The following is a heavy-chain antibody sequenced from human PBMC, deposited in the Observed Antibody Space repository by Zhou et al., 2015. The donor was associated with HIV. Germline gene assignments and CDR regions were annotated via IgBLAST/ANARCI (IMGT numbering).Heavy chain of an antibody. CDR3: ATVLLNFYDSGGYMPI. V-gene: IGHV1-24*01. CDR1: GYALSELS. J-gene: IGHJ1*01. CDR2: FDPEDGET. D-gene: IGHD3-22*01. Sequence: QVHLIQSGAEVKKPGASVKVSCKVSGYALSELSIHWVRLTPGKGLECMATFDPEDGETIYAQKFQGRVTMTEDTSTDTAYMEVNSLRSDDTAIFYCATVLLNFYDSGGYMPIWGQGTVVTVS.